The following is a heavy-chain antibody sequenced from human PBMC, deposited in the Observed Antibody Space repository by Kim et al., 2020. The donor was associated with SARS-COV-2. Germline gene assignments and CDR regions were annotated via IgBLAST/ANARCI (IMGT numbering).Heavy chain of an antibody. D-gene: IGHD4-17*01. V-gene: IGHV4-34*01. Sequence: SETLSLTCAVYGGSFSGYCWSWIRQPPGKGLEWIGEINHSGSTNYNPSLKSRVTISVDTSKNQFSLKLSSVTAADTAVYYCARGRGGTTVVTLGLGYYYYYGMDVWGQGTTVTVSS. CDR2: INHSGST. CDR3: ARGRGGTTVVTLGLGYYYYYGMDV. CDR1: GGSFSGYC. J-gene: IGHJ6*02.